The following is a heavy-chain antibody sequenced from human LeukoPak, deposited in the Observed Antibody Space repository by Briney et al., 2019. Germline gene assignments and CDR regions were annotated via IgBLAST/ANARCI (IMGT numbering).Heavy chain of an antibody. D-gene: IGHD3-9*01. CDR3: VKDEDYYDILTGYYYYYYYGMDV. V-gene: IGHV3-64D*06. Sequence: GGSLRLSCSASGFTFSSYAMHWVRQAPGKGLEYVSAISSNGGNTYYADSVKGRFTISRDNSKNTLYLQMSSLRAEDTAMYYCVKDEDYYDILTGYYYYYYYGMDVWGKGTTVTVSS. CDR1: GFTFSSYA. CDR2: ISSNGGNT. J-gene: IGHJ6*04.